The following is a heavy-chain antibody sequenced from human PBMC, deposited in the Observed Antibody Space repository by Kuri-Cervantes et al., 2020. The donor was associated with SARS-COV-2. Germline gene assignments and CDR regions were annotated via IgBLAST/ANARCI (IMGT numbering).Heavy chain of an antibody. CDR1: GDSIRSTSYY. J-gene: IGHJ4*02. V-gene: IGHV4-39*01. CDR2: IYYSGST. D-gene: IGHD6-6*01. CDR3: ARLVRQYSSSSSPDY. Sequence: GSLRLSCSVSGDSIRSTSYYWGWIRQPPGKGLEWIGNIYYSGSTYYSPSLKSRVTISVDMSKDQFSLNLNSVTAADTAVYYCARLVRQYSSSSSPDYWGQGTLVTVSS.